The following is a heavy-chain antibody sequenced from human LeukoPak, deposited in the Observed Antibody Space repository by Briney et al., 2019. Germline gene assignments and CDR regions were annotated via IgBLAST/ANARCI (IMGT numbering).Heavy chain of an antibody. Sequence: PGGSLRLSCAASGFTFSSYAMSWVRQAPGKGLEWVSGISGSGGSTYYADSVKGRFTISRDNSKNSLYLQMNSLRAEDTAVYYCARAPYYYDSSGYADRRYYFDYWGQGTLVTVSS. V-gene: IGHV3-23*01. CDR3: ARAPYYYDSSGYADRRYYFDY. J-gene: IGHJ4*02. D-gene: IGHD3-22*01. CDR1: GFTFSSYA. CDR2: ISGSGGST.